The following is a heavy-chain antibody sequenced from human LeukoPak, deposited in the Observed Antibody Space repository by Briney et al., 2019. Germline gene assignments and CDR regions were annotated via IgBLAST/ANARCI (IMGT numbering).Heavy chain of an antibody. CDR2: INHRGRI. CDR1: GVSFSGHY. CDR3: ARGREYNYEVGFYY. D-gene: IGHD5-18*01. Sequence: SETLSLTCAVYGVSFSGHYWSWIRQPPGKGLEWIGEINHRGRINYNPSLKSRLTISVDTSKNQFSLKLTSVSAADTAVYYCARGREYNYEVGFYYCGQGTLVTVSS. V-gene: IGHV4-34*01. J-gene: IGHJ4*02.